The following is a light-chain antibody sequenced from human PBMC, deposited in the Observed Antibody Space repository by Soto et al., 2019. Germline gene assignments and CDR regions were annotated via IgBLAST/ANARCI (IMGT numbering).Light chain of an antibody. CDR1: SSDVGSYNL. CDR2: EVS. CDR3: CSYAGSITFLV. Sequence: QSALTQPASVSGSPGQSITVSCTGTSSDVGSYNLVSWYQQHPGKAPKLMIYEVSKRPSGVSNRFSGSKSGNTASLTISGLQAEDEADYYCCSYAGSITFLVFGGGTKVTVL. V-gene: IGLV2-23*02. J-gene: IGLJ2*01.